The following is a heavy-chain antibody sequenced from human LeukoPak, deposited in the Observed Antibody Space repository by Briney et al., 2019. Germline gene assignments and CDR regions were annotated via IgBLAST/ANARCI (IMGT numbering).Heavy chain of an antibody. CDR1: GFTFSSYW. CDR2: IKQDGSEK. CDR3: AKDTTYYYDSSGAGDYYMDV. D-gene: IGHD3-22*01. V-gene: IGHV3-7*01. Sequence: GGSLRLSCAASGFTFSSYWMSWVRQAPGKGLEWVANIKQDGSEKYYVDSVKGRFTISRDNAKNSLYLQMNSLRAEDTAVYYCAKDTTYYYDSSGAGDYYMDVWGKGTTVTISS. J-gene: IGHJ6*03.